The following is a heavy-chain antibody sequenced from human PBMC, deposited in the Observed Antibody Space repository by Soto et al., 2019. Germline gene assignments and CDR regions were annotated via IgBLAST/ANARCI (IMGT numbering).Heavy chain of an antibody. V-gene: IGHV4-30-4*01. CDR3: ARVVRSKYSYDSSGYSMGYFDY. CDR1: GGSISSGDYY. J-gene: IGHJ4*02. D-gene: IGHD3-22*01. Sequence: SETLSLTCTVSGGSISSGDYYWSWIRQPPGKGLEWIGYIYYSGSTYYNPSLKSRVTISVDTSKNQFSLKLSSVTAADTAVYYCARVVRSKYSYDSSGYSMGYFDYWGKGTLVTVS. CDR2: IYYSGST.